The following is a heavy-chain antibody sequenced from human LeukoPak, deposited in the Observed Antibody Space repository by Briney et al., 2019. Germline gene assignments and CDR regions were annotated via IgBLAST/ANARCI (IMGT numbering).Heavy chain of an antibody. J-gene: IGHJ4*02. CDR3: AKDGGLWVSAHWGDS. Sequence: GESLRLSCAASGCTFSSYTMSWVRKAPWKGLEWVSTITTSDGNTYYADSVKGRFTVSRDNSKNTLFLQMNSLRAEDTAVYYCAKDGGLWVSAHWGDSWGRGTLVTVSS. CDR2: ITTSDGNT. D-gene: IGHD7-27*01. CDR1: GCTFSSYT. V-gene: IGHV3-23*01.